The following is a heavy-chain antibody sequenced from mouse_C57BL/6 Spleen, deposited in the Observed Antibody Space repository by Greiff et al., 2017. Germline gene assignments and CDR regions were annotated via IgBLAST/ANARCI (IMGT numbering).Heavy chain of an antibody. J-gene: IGHJ2*01. CDR2: ISSGSSTI. V-gene: IGHV5-17*01. Sequence: EVQRVESGGGLVKPGGSLKLSCAASGFTFSDYGKHWVRQAPEKGLGWVAYISSGSSTIYYADTVKGRFTISRDNAKNTLFLQMTSLRSEDTAMYYCAREGPYYGSSYDYWGQGTTLTVSS. CDR1: GFTFSDYG. CDR3: AREGPYYGSSYDY. D-gene: IGHD1-1*01.